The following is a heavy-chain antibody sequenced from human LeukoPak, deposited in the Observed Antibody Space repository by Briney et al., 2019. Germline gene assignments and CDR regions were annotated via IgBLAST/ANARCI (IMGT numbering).Heavy chain of an antibody. D-gene: IGHD6-19*01. J-gene: IGHJ4*02. CDR3: ATSGWYLLPGVY. Sequence: SETLSLTCTVSGGSISSSSYYWGWIRQPPGKGLEWIGSIYYSGSTYYNPSLKSPVTISVDTSKNQFSLKLSSVTAADTAVYYCATSGWYLLPGVYWGQGTLVTVSS. CDR2: IYYSGST. V-gene: IGHV4-39*01. CDR1: GGSISSSSYY.